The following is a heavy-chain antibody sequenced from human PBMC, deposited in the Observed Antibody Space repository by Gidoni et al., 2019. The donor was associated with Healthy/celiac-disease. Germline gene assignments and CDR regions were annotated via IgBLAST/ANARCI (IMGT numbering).Heavy chain of an antibody. CDR2: IPYDGSNK. J-gene: IGHJ6*02. D-gene: IGHD2-15*01. CDR3: AKDYCSGGSGYLMPYYCYGMDV. Sequence: APGKGLECVAVIPYDGSNKYYAESVKGRFTISRDNSKHTLYLQMNRLRAEDTSVYDCAKDYCSGGSGYLMPYYCYGMDVWGQGTTVTVSS. V-gene: IGHV3-30*18.